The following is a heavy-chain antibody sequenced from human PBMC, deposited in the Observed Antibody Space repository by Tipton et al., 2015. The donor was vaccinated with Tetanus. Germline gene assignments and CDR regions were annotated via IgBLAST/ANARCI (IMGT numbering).Heavy chain of an antibody. Sequence: LRLSCAVSGGSFSGFYWSWIRQPPGKGLEWIGEINHRGGTSYNPSLKSRVTISVDTSKNQFSVNMSSVTAADSAVYYCARGRQRLVPAGFDLWGQGTLVTVSS. CDR1: GGSFSGFY. J-gene: IGHJ5*02. V-gene: IGHV4-34*01. D-gene: IGHD6-13*01. CDR3: ARGRQRLVPAGFDL. CDR2: INHRGGT.